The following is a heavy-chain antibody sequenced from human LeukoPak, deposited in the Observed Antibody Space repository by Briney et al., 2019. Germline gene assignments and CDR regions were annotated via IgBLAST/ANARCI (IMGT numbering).Heavy chain of an antibody. D-gene: IGHD2-21*02. CDR3: ARVAGGDWYYFDF. CDR2: INLYSGGT. Sequence: ASVKVSCKAFGCNFTVYYMHWVRQAPGQGLEWMGWINLYSGGTHYAQKFQGRVTMTMDTSINAAYMELSRLGSGDTAVYYCARVAGGDWYYFDFWGQGSLVTVSS. J-gene: IGHJ4*02. CDR1: GCNFTVYY. V-gene: IGHV1-2*02.